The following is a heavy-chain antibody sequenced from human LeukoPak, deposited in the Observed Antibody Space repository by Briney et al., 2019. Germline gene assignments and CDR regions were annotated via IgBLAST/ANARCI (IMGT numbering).Heavy chain of an antibody. J-gene: IGHJ6*02. D-gene: IGHD3-9*01. CDR3: ARQSPSLPGYPTSFYFYGMDV. CDR2: IYPGDSET. Sequence: GDSLKISCRGSGYGYNFATYWIAWVRQMPGKGLEWMGIIYPGDSETRYSPSFQGLVTISADKSISTAYLLWSSLKTSDTAIYYCARQSPSLPGYPTSFYFYGMDVWGQGTTVTVSS. V-gene: IGHV5-51*01. CDR1: GYGYNFATYW.